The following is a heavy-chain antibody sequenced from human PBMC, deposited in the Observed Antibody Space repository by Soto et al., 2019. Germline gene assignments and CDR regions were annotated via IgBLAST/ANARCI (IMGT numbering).Heavy chain of an antibody. CDR2: IIPIFGTA. Sequence: QVQLVQSGAEVKKPGSSVKVSCKASGGTFSSYAISWVRQAPGQGLEWMGGIIPIFGTANYAQKFQGRVTITEDKSTSTAYMELSSLRSEDTAVYYCARCSLDDSSGYLNAFDIWGQGTMVTVSS. J-gene: IGHJ3*02. D-gene: IGHD3-22*01. V-gene: IGHV1-69*06. CDR1: GGTFSSYA. CDR3: ARCSLDDSSGYLNAFDI.